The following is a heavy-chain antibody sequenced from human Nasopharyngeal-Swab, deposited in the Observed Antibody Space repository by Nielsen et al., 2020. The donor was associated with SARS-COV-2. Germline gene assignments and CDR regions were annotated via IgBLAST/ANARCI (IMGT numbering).Heavy chain of an antibody. CDR2: INDYENRL. D-gene: IGHD3-16*01. V-gene: IGHV3-64D*06. CDR3: VKDLRGKYAFDI. CDR1: GFTFSIYA. Sequence: GESLKISCSASGFTFSIYAMHWARQAPGKGLEYVSTINDYENRLYYADSVKGRFAISRDNSKNTLYLQMSSLRAEDTAVYWCVKDLRGKYAFDIWGQGTMVTVSS. J-gene: IGHJ3*02.